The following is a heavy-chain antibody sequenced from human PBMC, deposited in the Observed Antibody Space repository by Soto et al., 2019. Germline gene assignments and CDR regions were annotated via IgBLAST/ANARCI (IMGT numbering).Heavy chain of an antibody. CDR3: AKDLEDSFTYYYGSRSSRGS. D-gene: IGHD3-10*01. V-gene: IGHV3-23*01. J-gene: IGHJ4*02. CDR2: ISGSGGST. CDR1: GFTFSDYY. Sequence: GGSLRLSCAASGFTFSDYYMSWIRQAPGKGLEWVSAISGSGGSTYYADSVKGRFTISRDNSKNTLYLQMNSLRAEDTAVYYCAKDLEDSFTYYYGSRSSRGSWGQGILVTLAS.